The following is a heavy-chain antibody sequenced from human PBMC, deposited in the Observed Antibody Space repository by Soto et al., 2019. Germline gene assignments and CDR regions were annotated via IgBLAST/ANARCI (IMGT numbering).Heavy chain of an antibody. CDR3: ARDRRRRGIGTPGYFDL. V-gene: IGHV3-7*01. J-gene: IGHJ2*01. CDR1: GXTFSSYC. Sequence: GSLRLSSAASGXTFSSYCMSWVRQAPGKGLEWVANIKQDGSDKYYVDSVKGLFTISRDNAKNSLYLQMNSLRAEDTAVYYCARDRRRRGIGTPGYFDLWGRGTLLTVS. D-gene: IGHD3-16*01. CDR2: IKQDGSDK.